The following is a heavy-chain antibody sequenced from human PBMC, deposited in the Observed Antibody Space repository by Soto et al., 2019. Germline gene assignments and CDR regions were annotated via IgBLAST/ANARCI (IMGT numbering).Heavy chain of an antibody. Sequence: GASMKVSCQAYGGNPSHSSISWVRQGPGQGVEWVGGIIPVFGIVKYAQKFQGRVTITADESTNTAYMDLGSLRSEDSAVYYCASGRITVVGSRAYYSMDVWGQVTTVTVSS. CDR1: GGNPSHSS. D-gene: IGHD6-19*01. CDR2: IIPVFGIV. CDR3: ASGRITVVGSRAYYSMDV. V-gene: IGHV1-69*13. J-gene: IGHJ6*02.